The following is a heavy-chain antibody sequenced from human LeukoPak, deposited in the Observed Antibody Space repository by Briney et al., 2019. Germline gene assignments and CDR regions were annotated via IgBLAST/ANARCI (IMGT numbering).Heavy chain of an antibody. V-gene: IGHV3-21*01. Sequence: NPGGSLRLSCAASGFTFSSYSMSWVRQAPGKGLEWVSSISTSSGYIYYADSVKGRFTISRDNAKISLYLQMNSLRAEDTAVYYCAKVSRRDIVVVPAAPFDYWGQGTLVTVSS. D-gene: IGHD2-2*01. J-gene: IGHJ4*02. CDR1: GFTFSSYS. CDR2: ISTSSGYI. CDR3: AKVSRRDIVVVPAAPFDY.